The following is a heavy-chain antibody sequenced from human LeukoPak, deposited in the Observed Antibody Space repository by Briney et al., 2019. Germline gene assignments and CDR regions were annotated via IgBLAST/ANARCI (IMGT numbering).Heavy chain of an antibody. CDR3: AGSSSSEYYFDY. CDR2: IKQDGSEK. V-gene: IGHV3-7*01. CDR1: GFTFSSYW. Sequence: PGGSLRLSCAASGFTFSSYWMSWVRQAPGKGLEWVANIKQDGSEKYYADSAKGRFTISRDNAKNSLYLQMNSLRAADTAVYYCAGSSSSEYYFDYWGQGTLVAVYS. J-gene: IGHJ4*02. D-gene: IGHD6-6*01.